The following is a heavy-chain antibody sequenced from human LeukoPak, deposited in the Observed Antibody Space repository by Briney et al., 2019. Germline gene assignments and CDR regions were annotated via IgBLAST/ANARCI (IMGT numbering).Heavy chain of an antibody. Sequence: ASVKVSCKASGYTFTGYYMHWVRQAPGQGLEWMGWINPNSGGTNYAQKFQGRVTMTRDTSISTAYMELSSLRSEDTAVYYCARATGRLGTGDAFDIWGQGTMVTVSS. V-gene: IGHV1-2*02. CDR2: INPNSGGT. D-gene: IGHD7-27*01. J-gene: IGHJ3*02. CDR3: ARATGRLGTGDAFDI. CDR1: GYTFTGYY.